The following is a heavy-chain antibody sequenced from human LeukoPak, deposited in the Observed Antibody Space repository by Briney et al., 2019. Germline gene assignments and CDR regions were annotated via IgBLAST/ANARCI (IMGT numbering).Heavy chain of an antibody. V-gene: IGHV3-23*01. J-gene: IGHJ6*02. CDR2: ISGSGGST. CDR3: ANQKSYHYYGMDV. CDR1: GFTFSSYA. Sequence: GGSLRLSCAASGFTFSSYAMSWVRQAPGKGLEWVSAISGSGGSTYYADSVKGRFTISRDNSKNTLYLQMNSLRAEDTAVYYCANQKSYHYYGMDVWGQGTTVTVSS.